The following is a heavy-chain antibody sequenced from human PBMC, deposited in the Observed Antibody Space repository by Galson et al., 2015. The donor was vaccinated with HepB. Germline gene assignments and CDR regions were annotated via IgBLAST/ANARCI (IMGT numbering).Heavy chain of an antibody. D-gene: IGHD6-13*01. CDR2: TYYRSKWSN. J-gene: IGHJ4*02. CDR1: GDSVSSDSAT. V-gene: IGHV6-1*01. CDR3: ARGISSSWYLGDY. Sequence: CAISGDSVSSDSATWNWIRQSPSRGLEWLGRTYYRSKWSNDYAVSVKSRITINPDTSKNQFSLQLNSVTLEDTAVYFCARGISSSWYLGDYWGQGTLVTVSS.